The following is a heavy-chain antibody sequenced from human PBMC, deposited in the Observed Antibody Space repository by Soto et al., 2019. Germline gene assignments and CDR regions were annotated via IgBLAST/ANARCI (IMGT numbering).Heavy chain of an antibody. J-gene: IGHJ4*02. CDR3: ARGRGDGYNGLDY. V-gene: IGHV4-59*01. D-gene: IGHD5-12*01. CDR2: IYYSGST. Sequence: SETLSLTCTVSGGSISSYYWSWIRQPPGKGLEWIGYIYYSGSTNYNPYLKSRVTISVDTSKNQFSLKLSSVTAADTAVYYCARGRGDGYNGLDYWGQGTLVTVSS. CDR1: GGSISSYY.